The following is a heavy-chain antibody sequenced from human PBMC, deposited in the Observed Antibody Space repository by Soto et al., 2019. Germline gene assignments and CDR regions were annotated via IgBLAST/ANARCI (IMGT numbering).Heavy chain of an antibody. J-gene: IGHJ4*02. CDR3: ARPWYSSSWPLFDY. CDR1: GYTFTRYY. D-gene: IGHD6-13*01. CDR2: INPSGGST. Sequence: ASVKRACKTSGYTFTRYYMHWLRQALGQGLEWMGIINPSGGSTSYAQKFQGRVTMTRDTSTSTVYMELSSLRSEDTAVYYCARPWYSSSWPLFDYWGQGTLVTVSS. V-gene: IGHV1-46*03.